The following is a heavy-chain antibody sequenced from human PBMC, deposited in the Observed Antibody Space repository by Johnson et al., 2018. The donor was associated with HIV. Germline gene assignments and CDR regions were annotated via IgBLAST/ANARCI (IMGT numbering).Heavy chain of an antibody. CDR2: ISYDGADK. CDR3: ARGTWLTVVTSPDAFDF. Sequence: QVQLVESGGGVVQPGRSLRLSCVASKFTFSTYDMHWVRQAPGKGLEWVALISYDGADKHYADSVKGRFTIYRDNSKNTLYLQMNSLRTEDTAVYYCARGTWLTVVTSPDAFDFWGQGTMVTVSS. D-gene: IGHD4-23*01. J-gene: IGHJ3*01. V-gene: IGHV3-30*03. CDR1: KFTFSTYD.